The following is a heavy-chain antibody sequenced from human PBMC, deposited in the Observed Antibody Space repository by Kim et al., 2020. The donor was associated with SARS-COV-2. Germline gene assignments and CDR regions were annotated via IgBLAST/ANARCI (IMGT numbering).Heavy chain of an antibody. D-gene: IGHD3-10*01. Sequence: GGSLRLSCAASGFTVSSNYMSWVRQAPGKGLEWVSVIYSGGSTYYADSVKGRFTISRDNSKNTLYLQMNSLRAEDTAVYYCAREVRYGSGSYYTYYYGMDVWVQGTTVTVSS. J-gene: IGHJ6*02. CDR3: AREVRYGSGSYYTYYYGMDV. CDR1: GFTVSSNY. CDR2: IYSGGST. V-gene: IGHV3-53*01.